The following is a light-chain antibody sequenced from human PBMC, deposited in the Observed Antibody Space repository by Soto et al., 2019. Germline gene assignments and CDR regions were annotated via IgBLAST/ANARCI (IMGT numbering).Light chain of an antibody. V-gene: IGLV2-11*01. CDR1: SSDVGGYEY. CDR3: CSYAGSYTYV. J-gene: IGLJ1*01. Sequence: QSALTQPRSVSGSPGQSITISCTGSSSDVGGYEYVSWFQQDPGKAPKLMIYDVSARPSGVPNRFSGSKSGSTASLTISGLQADDEGDYYCCSYAGSYTYVFGTGTKVTLL. CDR2: DVS.